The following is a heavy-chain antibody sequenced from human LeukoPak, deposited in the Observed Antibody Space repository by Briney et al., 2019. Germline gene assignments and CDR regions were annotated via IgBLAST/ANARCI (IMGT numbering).Heavy chain of an antibody. D-gene: IGHD2-15*01. J-gene: IGHJ6*03. CDR3: GRDALVGYFSYYYMDV. CDR2: ISNSGST. CDR1: GGPISSHY. Sequence: SETLSLTCTVSGGPISSHYWTWIRQSPVKGLEWIGDISNSGSTSYNPSLKSRVTISIDTSKNQFSLKLSSVTAADTAVYYCGRDALVGYFSYYYMDVWGKGTTVTVSS. V-gene: IGHV4-59*11.